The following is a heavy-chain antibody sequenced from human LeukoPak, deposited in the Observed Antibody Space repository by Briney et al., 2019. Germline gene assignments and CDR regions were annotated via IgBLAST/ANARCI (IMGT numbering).Heavy chain of an antibody. J-gene: IGHJ4*02. CDR2: INPNSGGT. V-gene: IGHV1-2*06. CDR3: AREGSSWYDFGY. Sequence: ASVKVSCKASGYTFTGYYMHWVRQAPGQGLEWMGRINPNSGGTNYAEKFQGRVTMTTDTSTSTAYMELTNLRSDDTAVHYCAREGSSWYDFGYWGQGTLVTVSS. CDR1: GYTFTGYY. D-gene: IGHD6-13*01.